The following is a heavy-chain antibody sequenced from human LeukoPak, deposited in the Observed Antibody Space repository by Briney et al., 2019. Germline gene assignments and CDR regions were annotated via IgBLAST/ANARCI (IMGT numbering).Heavy chain of an antibody. Sequence: SETLSLTCTVSGGSISNYYWSWIRQPPGKGLEWIGYIYYSGSTNYNPSLKSRVTISVDTSKNQFSLKLSSVTAADTAVYYCARDDSGLDYWGQGTLVTVSS. CDR3: ARDDSGLDY. J-gene: IGHJ4*02. CDR1: GGSISNYY. V-gene: IGHV4-59*01. CDR2: IYYSGST. D-gene: IGHD1-26*01.